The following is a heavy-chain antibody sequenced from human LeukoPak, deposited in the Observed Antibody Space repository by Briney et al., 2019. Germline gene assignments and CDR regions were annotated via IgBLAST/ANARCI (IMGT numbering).Heavy chain of an antibody. Sequence: ASVKVSCKASGYTFTSYYMHWVRQAPGQGLEWMGIINPSGGSTSYAQKFQGRVTMTRDTSTSTVYMELSSLRSEDTAVYYCARTHLAYCGGDCYEPYNWFDPWGQGTLVTVSS. CDR1: GYTFTSYY. V-gene: IGHV1-46*01. J-gene: IGHJ5*02. CDR3: ARTHLAYCGGDCYEPYNWFDP. CDR2: INPSGGST. D-gene: IGHD2-21*02.